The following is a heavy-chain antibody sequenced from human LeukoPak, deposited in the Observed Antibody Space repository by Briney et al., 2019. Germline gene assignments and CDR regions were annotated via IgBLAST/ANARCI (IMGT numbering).Heavy chain of an antibody. J-gene: IGHJ4*02. Sequence: ASVKVSCKASGYTCTSYDINWVRQATGQGLEWMGWMNPNSGNTGYAQKFQGRVTMTRSTSLSTAYMELSSLRSEDTAVYYCARVQRVKFPLKYYFDYWGQGTLVTASS. CDR1: GYTCTSYD. D-gene: IGHD3-10*01. CDR2: MNPNSGNT. CDR3: ARVQRVKFPLKYYFDY. V-gene: IGHV1-8*01.